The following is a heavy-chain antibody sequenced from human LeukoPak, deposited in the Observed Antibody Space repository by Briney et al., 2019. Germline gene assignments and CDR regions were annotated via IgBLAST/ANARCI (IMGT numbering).Heavy chain of an antibody. Sequence: PGGSLRLSCAASGFTFSSYGMHWVRQAPGKGLEWVAVISYDGSNKYYADSVKGRFTISRDNSKNTLYLQMKSLRAEDTAVYYCAVVVTAIQAGGAFDIWGQGTMVTVSS. J-gene: IGHJ3*02. CDR3: AVVVTAIQAGGAFDI. CDR2: ISYDGSNK. D-gene: IGHD2-21*02. V-gene: IGHV3-30*03. CDR1: GFTFSSYG.